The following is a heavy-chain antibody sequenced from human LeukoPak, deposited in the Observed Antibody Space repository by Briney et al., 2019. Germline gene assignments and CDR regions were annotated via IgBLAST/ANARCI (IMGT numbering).Heavy chain of an antibody. CDR3: ARGGRITMIVVVLGAFDI. Sequence: SETLSLTCTVSGGSISSGDYYWSWIRQPPGKGLEWIGYIYYSGSTYYNPSLKSRVTISVDTSKNQFSLKLSSVTAADTAVYYCARGGRITMIVVVLGAFDIWGQGTMVTVSS. CDR2: IYYSGST. CDR1: GGSISSGDYY. J-gene: IGHJ3*02. D-gene: IGHD3-22*01. V-gene: IGHV4-30-4*01.